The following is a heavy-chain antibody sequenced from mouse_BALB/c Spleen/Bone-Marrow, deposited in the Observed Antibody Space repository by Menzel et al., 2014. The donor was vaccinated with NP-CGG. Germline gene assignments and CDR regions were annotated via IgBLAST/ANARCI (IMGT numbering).Heavy chain of an antibody. CDR3: AREGDGYDPAWFAY. CDR2: VSSGGST. CDR1: GFTFSSYA. Sequence: EVQVVESGGGLVKPGVSLKLSCAASGFTFSSYAMSWVRQTPEKRLEWVASVSSGGSTYYPDSVKGRFTISRDNARNILYLQMSSLRSEDTAMYYCAREGDGYDPAWFAYWGQGTLVTVPA. J-gene: IGHJ3*01. D-gene: IGHD2-2*01. V-gene: IGHV5-6-5*01.